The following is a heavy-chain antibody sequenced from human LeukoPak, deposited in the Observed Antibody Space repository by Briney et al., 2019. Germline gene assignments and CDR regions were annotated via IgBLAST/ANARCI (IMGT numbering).Heavy chain of an antibody. CDR1: GFTFTNAW. J-gene: IGHJ4*02. V-gene: IGHV3-23*01. Sequence: HPGGSLRLSCAASGFTFTNAWMSWVRQAPGKGLEWVSAISGSGGSTYYADSVKGRFTISRDNSKNTLYLQMNSLRAEDTAVYYCAKRGSSSWYFDYWGQGTLVTVSS. D-gene: IGHD6-13*01. CDR2: ISGSGGST. CDR3: AKRGSSSWYFDY.